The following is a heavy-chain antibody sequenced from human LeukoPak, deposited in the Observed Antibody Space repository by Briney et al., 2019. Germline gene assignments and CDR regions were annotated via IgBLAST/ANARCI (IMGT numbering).Heavy chain of an antibody. CDR2: ISSSSSYI. J-gene: IGHJ4*02. CDR3: ASGSPFGVVTHPFDY. Sequence: KPGGSLRLSCAASGFTFSSYSMNWVRQAPGKGLEWVSSISSSSSYIYYADSVKGRFTISRDNAKNSLYLQMNSLRAEDTAVYYCASGSPFGVVTHPFDYWGQGTLVTVSS. CDR1: GFTFSSYS. V-gene: IGHV3-21*01. D-gene: IGHD3-3*01.